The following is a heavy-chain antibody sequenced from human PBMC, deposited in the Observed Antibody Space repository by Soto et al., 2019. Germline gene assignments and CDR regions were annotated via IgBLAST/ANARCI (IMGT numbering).Heavy chain of an antibody. CDR3: ARRYFDWLLGLEKNWFDP. CDR1: GGSVSSNSAA. J-gene: IGHJ5*02. Sequence: PSQTLSLTCAISGGSVSSNSAAWNWIRQSPSRGLEWLGRTYYRSKWFNDYAVSVKSRIIINPDTSKNQFSLKLNSVTAADTAVYYCARRYFDWLLGLEKNWFDPWGQGTLVTVSS. CDR2: TYYRSKWFN. V-gene: IGHV6-1*01. D-gene: IGHD3-9*01.